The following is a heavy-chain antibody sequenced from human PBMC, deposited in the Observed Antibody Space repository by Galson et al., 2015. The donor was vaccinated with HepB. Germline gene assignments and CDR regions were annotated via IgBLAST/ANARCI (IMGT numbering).Heavy chain of an antibody. V-gene: IGHV1-18*01. CDR2: MSAYSGDP. D-gene: IGHD2-15*01. Sequence: SVKVSCKASGYTLITYGISWVRQAPGQGLKWMGWMSAYSGDPKYAQSLQGRGTMTTDTSTSTAYLELRSLRSDDTAVYYCARWGGYCSTSTCHGGSFDSWGQGTLVTVSS. CDR3: ARWGGYCSTSTCHGGSFDS. J-gene: IGHJ4*02. CDR1: GYTLITYG.